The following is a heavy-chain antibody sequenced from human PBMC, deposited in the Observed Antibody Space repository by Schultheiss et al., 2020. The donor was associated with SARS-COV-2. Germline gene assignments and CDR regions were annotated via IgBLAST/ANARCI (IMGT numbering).Heavy chain of an antibody. D-gene: IGHD3-3*01. CDR1: GGSISSYY. CDR3: ARGLYDFWSGYPLEGWFDP. J-gene: IGHJ5*02. Sequence: SETLSLTCTVSGGSISSYYWSWIRQPAGKGLEWIGRIYTSGSTNYNPSLKSRVTISVDTSKNQFSLKLSSVTAADTAVYYCARGLYDFWSGYPLEGWFDPWGQGTLVTVPQ. CDR2: IYTSGST. V-gene: IGHV4-4*07.